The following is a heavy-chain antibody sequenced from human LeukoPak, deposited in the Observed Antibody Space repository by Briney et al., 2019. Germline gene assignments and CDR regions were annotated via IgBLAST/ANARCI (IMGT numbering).Heavy chain of an antibody. Sequence: SGGSLRLSCAASGFTFDDYGMSWVRQAPGKGLEWVSGINWNGGSTGYADSVKGRFTISRDNAKNSLYLQMNSLRAEDTALYYCARHGSITMVRGRLRYYYMDVWGKGTTVTISS. J-gene: IGHJ6*03. D-gene: IGHD3-10*01. CDR2: INWNGGST. CDR1: GFTFDDYG. V-gene: IGHV3-20*04. CDR3: ARHGSITMVRGRLRYYYMDV.